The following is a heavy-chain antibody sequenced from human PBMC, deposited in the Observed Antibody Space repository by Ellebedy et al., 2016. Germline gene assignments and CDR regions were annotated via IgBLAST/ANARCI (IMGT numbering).Heavy chain of an antibody. J-gene: IGHJ6*02. CDR1: GYTFTGYY. CDR2: INPNSGGT. V-gene: IGHV1-2*04. Sequence: ASVKVSCKASGYTFTGYYMHWVRQAPGQGLEWMGWINPNSGGTNYAQKFQGWVTMTRDTSISPAYMELRRLRSDDTAVYYCAREGTVDASMVRLYYGMDVWGQGTTVTVSS. CDR3: AREGTVDASMVRLYYGMDV. D-gene: IGHD5-18*01.